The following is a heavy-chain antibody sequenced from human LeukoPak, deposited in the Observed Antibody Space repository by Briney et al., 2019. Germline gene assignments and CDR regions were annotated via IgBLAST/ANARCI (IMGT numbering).Heavy chain of an antibody. V-gene: IGHV3-30*02. J-gene: IGHJ4*02. D-gene: IGHD3-22*01. CDR2: IRSDGSDK. CDR3: ARRNHYDSKETDY. Sequence: PGGSLRLSCEVSGFIFRNYGMHWVRRTPGKGLEWVAFIRSDGSDKYYADSVKGRFTISRDNSKNTLYLQMNSLRAEDTAVYYCARRNHYDSKETDYWGQGTLVTVSS. CDR1: GFIFRNYG.